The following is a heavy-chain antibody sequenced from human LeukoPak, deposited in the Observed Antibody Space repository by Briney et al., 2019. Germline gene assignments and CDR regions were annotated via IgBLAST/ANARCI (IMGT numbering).Heavy chain of an antibody. J-gene: IGHJ6*02. Sequence: PGRSLRLSCAASGFTFSSYGMHWVRQAPGKGLEWVAVIWYDGSNKYYADSVKGRFTISRDNSKNTLYLQMNSLRAEDTAVYYCARKSWNYYYGMDVWGQGTTVTVSS. CDR3: ARKSWNYYYGMDV. V-gene: IGHV3-33*01. CDR1: GFTFSSYG. CDR2: IWYDGSNK. D-gene: IGHD1-1*01.